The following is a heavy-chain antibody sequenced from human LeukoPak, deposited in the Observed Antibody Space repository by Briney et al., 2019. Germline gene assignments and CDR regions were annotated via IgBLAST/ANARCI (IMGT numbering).Heavy chain of an antibody. CDR3: AREGCSSTSCYVDY. V-gene: IGHV3-7*01. Sequence: GGSLTLSCAPSGFTFIIYWMSWVRQAPGKGREWVANIKQDGSEKYYVDSVKGRFTISRDNAKNSLYLQMDSLRAEDTAVYYCAREGCSSTSCYVDYWGQGTLVTVSS. D-gene: IGHD2-2*01. CDR1: GFTFIIYW. J-gene: IGHJ4*02. CDR2: IKQDGSEK.